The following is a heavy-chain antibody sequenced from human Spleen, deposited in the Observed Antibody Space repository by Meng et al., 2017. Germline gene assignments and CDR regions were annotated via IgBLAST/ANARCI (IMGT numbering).Heavy chain of an antibody. J-gene: IGHJ6*02. CDR2: INPNSGGT. D-gene: IGHD3-10*01. CDR1: GYTFTGYY. Sequence: ASVKVSCKASGYTFTGYYIHWVRQAPGQGLEWMGWINPNSGGTKFAQKFQGRVTMTRDTSISTAYMELPRLRSDDTAVYYCARDKTLWVRATMGDGMDVWGQGTTVTVSS. CDR3: ARDKTLWVRATMGDGMDV. V-gene: IGHV1-2*02.